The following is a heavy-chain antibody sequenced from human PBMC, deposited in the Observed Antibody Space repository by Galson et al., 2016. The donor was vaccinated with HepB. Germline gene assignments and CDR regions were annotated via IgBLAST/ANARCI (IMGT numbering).Heavy chain of an antibody. Sequence: SVKVSCKASGYRFTTYGIIWVRQAPGQGLQWMAWVSAYNGEIYYARKFQDRVTVTTDPSTSTAFLELGDLRSDDTAIYYCARGARVPMAGDYWGQGTLVAVSS. CDR1: GYRFTTYG. CDR3: ARGARVPMAGDY. J-gene: IGHJ4*02. V-gene: IGHV1-18*04. D-gene: IGHD2-8*01. CDR2: VSAYNGEI.